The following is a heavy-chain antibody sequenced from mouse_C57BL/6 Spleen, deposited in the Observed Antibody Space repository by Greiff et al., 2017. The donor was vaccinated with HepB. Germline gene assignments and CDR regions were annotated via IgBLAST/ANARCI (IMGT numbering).Heavy chain of an antibody. J-gene: IGHJ2*01. D-gene: IGHD3-2*02. CDR1: GFTFSSYT. CDR2: ISGGGGNT. CDR3: ASLDSSGYDYFDY. V-gene: IGHV5-9*01. Sequence: EVQRVESGGGLVKPGGSLKLSCAASGFTFSSYTMSWVRQTPEKRLEWVATISGGGGNTYYPDSVKGRFTISRDNAKNTLYLQMSSLRSEDTALYYCASLDSSGYDYFDYWGQGTTLTVSS.